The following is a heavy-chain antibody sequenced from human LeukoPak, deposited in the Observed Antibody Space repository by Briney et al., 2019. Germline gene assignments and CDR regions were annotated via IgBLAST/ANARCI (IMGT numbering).Heavy chain of an antibody. J-gene: IGHJ4*02. CDR1: GGSITSYY. D-gene: IGHD1-14*01. CDR2: IYYSGTT. CDR3: ARHGTISSESYFDY. V-gene: IGHV4-59*01. Sequence: SETLSLTCTVSGGSITSYYWSWIRQPPGKGLEWIGYIYYSGTTNYNPSLKSRVTILVDTSVNQISLKLTSVTAADTAVYYCARHGTISSESYFDYWGQGALVTVSS.